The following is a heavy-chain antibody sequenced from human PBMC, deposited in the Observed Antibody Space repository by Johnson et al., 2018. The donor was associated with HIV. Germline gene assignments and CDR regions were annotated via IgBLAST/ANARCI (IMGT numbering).Heavy chain of an antibody. CDR2: IISERDGGTT. CDR1: GFNFNHAW. V-gene: IGHV3-15*01. Sequence: VQLVESGGGVVRPGKSLRLSCEASGFNFNHAWMSWVRQAPGKGLEWVGRIISERDGGTTDYSAPVKDRFTISRDDSTNTLYLQMNSLRAEDTAVYYCARDDDAFDIWGQGTMVTVSS. J-gene: IGHJ3*02. CDR3: ARDDDAFDI.